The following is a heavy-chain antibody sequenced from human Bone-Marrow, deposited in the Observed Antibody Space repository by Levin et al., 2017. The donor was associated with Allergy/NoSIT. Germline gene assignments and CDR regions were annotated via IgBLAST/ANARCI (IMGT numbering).Heavy chain of an antibody. D-gene: IGHD6-19*01. CDR3: ARGDRSAEQWLVRGVSY. J-gene: IGHJ4*02. Sequence: GESLKISCKASGYTFTSYYMHWVRQAPGQGLEWMGIINPSGGSTSYAQKFQGRVTMTRDTSTSTVYMELSSLRSEDTAVYYCARGDRSAEQWLVRGVSYWGQGTLVTVSS. V-gene: IGHV1-46*01. CDR1: GYTFTSYY. CDR2: INPSGGST.